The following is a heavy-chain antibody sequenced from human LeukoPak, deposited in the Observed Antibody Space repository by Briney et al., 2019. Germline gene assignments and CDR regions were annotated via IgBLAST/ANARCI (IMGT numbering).Heavy chain of an antibody. D-gene: IGHD3-9*01. J-gene: IGHJ4*02. Sequence: PGGSLKVSCSASGFIVTTYTMYWVRQAPGKGLEFVSVVNGNGDTTYYTDSVKGRFTISRDNSKNTLYLQMSSLRAEDTAVYYCVGDQVDDTGYLRWGQGTRVTVSA. V-gene: IGHV3-64D*06. CDR2: VNGNGDTT. CDR1: GFIVTTYT. CDR3: VGDQVDDTGYLR.